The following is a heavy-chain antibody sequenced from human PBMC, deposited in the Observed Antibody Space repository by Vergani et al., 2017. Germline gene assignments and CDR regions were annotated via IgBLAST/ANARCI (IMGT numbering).Heavy chain of an antibody. D-gene: IGHD5-18*01. CDR3: AELYGDDGYSPF. Sequence: EVQLVESGGGLVQPGRSLRLSCAASGFTFDDYAMHWVRQAPGKGLEWVSGINWNSDSIAYADSVKGRFIISRDDSKNTLYLQMSSLRVEDTAIYYCAELYGDDGYSPFWGQGTLVTVSS. V-gene: IGHV3-9*01. J-gene: IGHJ4*02. CDR2: INWNSDSI. CDR1: GFTFDDYA.